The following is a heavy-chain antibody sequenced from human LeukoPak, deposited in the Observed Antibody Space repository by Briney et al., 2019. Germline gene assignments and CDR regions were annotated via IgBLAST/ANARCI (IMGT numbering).Heavy chain of an antibody. Sequence: SETLSLTCTVSGGSISSSSYYWGWIRQPPGKGLEWIGSIYYSGSTYYNPSLKSRVTISVDTSKNQFSLKLSSVTAADTAVYYCQGYSYGLGIFDYWGQGTLVTVSS. CDR2: IYYSGST. V-gene: IGHV4-39*07. CDR1: GGSISSSSYY. D-gene: IGHD5-18*01. CDR3: QGYSYGLGIFDY. J-gene: IGHJ4*02.